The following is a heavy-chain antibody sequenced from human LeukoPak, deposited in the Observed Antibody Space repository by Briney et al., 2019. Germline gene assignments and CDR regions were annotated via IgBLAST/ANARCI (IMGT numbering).Heavy chain of an antibody. Sequence: SETLSLTCAVSGDSVSSFYWSWVRQSAGKGLEWIGRIYSKGTTKYNLSLKSRVTISLDQSKNQFSLYLRSVTAADTAVYYCARLRYTGTSQYYFDSWGQGFLVTVSS. CDR3: ARLRYTGTSQYYFDS. D-gene: IGHD1-26*01. CDR2: IYSKGTT. J-gene: IGHJ4*02. V-gene: IGHV4-4*07. CDR1: GDSVSSFY.